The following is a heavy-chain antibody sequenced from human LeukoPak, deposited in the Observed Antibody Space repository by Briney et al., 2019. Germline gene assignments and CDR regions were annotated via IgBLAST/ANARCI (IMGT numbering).Heavy chain of an antibody. J-gene: IGHJ4*02. V-gene: IGHV3-23*01. CDR1: GFTVNTNY. CDR3: AKDSGSIMGTATAFDY. Sequence: GGSLRLSCAAPGFTVNTNYMSWVRQAPGKGLEWVSGISGSGGSTYYADSVKGRFTISRDSSKNTLYLQMNSLRAEDTAVYYCAKDSGSIMGTATAFDYWGQGALVTVSS. CDR2: ISGSGGST. D-gene: IGHD1-26*01.